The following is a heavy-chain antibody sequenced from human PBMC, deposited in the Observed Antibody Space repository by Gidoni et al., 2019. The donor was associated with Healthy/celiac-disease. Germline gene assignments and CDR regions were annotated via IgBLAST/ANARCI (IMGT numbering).Heavy chain of an antibody. CDR1: GGSFSGYY. Sequence: QVQLQQWGAGLLKPSETLSLTCAVYGGSFSGYYWSWIRQPPGKGLEWIGEINHSGSTNYNPSLKSRVTISVDTSKNQFYLKLSSVTAADTAVYYCARGSTTVTSPLDYWGQGTLVTVSS. CDR3: ARGSTTVTSPLDY. V-gene: IGHV4-34*01. J-gene: IGHJ4*02. CDR2: INHSGST. D-gene: IGHD4-4*01.